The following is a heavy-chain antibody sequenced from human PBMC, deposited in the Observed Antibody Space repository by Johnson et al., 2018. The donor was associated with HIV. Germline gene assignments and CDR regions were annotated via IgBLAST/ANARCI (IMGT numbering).Heavy chain of an antibody. CDR1: GFTFDDYA. CDR3: ARVTVCGVTKVDALDI. V-gene: IGHV3-9*01. J-gene: IGHJ3*02. Sequence: VQLVESGGGLVQPGRSLRLSCAASGFTFDDYAMHWVRQAPGKGLEWVSGIFWNGGSTGYADSVRGRFTISRDNAKNSLYLQMNSLRAEDTALYYCARVTVCGVTKVDALDIWGQGTMVTVSS. D-gene: IGHD3-3*01. CDR2: IFWNGGST.